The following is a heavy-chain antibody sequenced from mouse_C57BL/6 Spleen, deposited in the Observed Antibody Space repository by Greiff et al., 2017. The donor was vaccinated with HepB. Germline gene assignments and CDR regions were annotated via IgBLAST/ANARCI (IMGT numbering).Heavy chain of an antibody. Sequence: EVMLVESGGGLVKPGGSLKLSCAVSGFTFSDYGMHWVRQAPEKGLEWVAYISSGSSTIYYAATVKGRFTISRDNAKNTLFLQMTSLRSEDTAMYYCARCGTTGFDYWGQGTTLTVSS. CDR3: ARCGTTGFDY. CDR1: GFTFSDYG. D-gene: IGHD1-1*01. V-gene: IGHV5-17*01. CDR2: ISSGSSTI. J-gene: IGHJ2*01.